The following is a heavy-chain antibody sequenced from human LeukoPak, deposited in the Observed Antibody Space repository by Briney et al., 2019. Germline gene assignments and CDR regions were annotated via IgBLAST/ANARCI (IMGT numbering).Heavy chain of an antibody. Sequence: GGSLRLSCAASGFTFSHFWMSWVRQAPGKGLEWVAYIKKTGSETYYVDSVKGRFTISRDTSKTTISLQMNSLRVEDSAVYYCAKWTRTTLFRGDRARFDSWGQGTLVTVSS. V-gene: IGHV3-7*03. CDR3: AKWTRTTLFRGDRARFDS. CDR1: GFTFSHFW. D-gene: IGHD3-10*01. J-gene: IGHJ4*02. CDR2: IKKTGSET.